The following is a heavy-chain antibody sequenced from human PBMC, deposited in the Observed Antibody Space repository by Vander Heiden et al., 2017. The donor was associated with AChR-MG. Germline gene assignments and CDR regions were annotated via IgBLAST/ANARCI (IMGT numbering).Heavy chain of an antibody. Sequence: QVQLQQWGAGLLKPSETLSLTCAVHGGSFSGYYWSWIRQPPGKGLEWIGEINHSGSTNYNPSLKSRVTISVDTSKNQFSLKLSSVTAADTAVYYCARGRRYCSSTSCYNYYYYGMDVWGQGTTVTVSS. J-gene: IGHJ6*02. D-gene: IGHD2-2*01. V-gene: IGHV4-34*01. CDR1: GGSFSGYY. CDR2: INHSGST. CDR3: ARGRRYCSSTSCYNYYYYGMDV.